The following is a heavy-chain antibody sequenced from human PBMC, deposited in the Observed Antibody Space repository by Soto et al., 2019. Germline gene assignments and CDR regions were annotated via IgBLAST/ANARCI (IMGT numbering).Heavy chain of an antibody. Sequence: GGSLRLSCAASGFTFSSYGMHWVRQAPGKGLEWVAVIWYDGSNKYYADSVKGRFTISRDNSKNTLYLQMNSLRAEDTAVYYCARDGVTMTDDAFDIWGQGTMVTVSS. CDR2: IWYDGSNK. CDR3: ARDGVTMTDDAFDI. J-gene: IGHJ3*02. CDR1: GFTFSSYG. D-gene: IGHD3-22*01. V-gene: IGHV3-33*01.